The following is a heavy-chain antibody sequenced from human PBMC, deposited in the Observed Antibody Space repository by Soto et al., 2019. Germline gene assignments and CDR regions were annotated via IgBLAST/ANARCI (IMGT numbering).Heavy chain of an antibody. CDR1: GFTFSGSG. Sequence: SGGSLRLSCAASGFTFSGSGMHWVRQAPGKGLEWVAVISYDGSNKYYADSVKGRFTISRDNSKNTLYLQMNSLRAEDTAVYYCAKDFSRYSSGWSATRETDYWGQGTLVTVSS. V-gene: IGHV3-30*18. CDR2: ISYDGSNK. D-gene: IGHD6-19*01. J-gene: IGHJ4*02. CDR3: AKDFSRYSSGWSATRETDY.